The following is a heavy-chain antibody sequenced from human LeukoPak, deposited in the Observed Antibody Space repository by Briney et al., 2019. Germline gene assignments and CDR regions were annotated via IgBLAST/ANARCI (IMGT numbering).Heavy chain of an antibody. D-gene: IGHD2/OR15-2a*01. CDR1: GFTFINYS. CDR2: ISTNSDHI. V-gene: IGHV3-21*01. J-gene: IGHJ4*01. Sequence: GGSLRLSCAASGFTFINYSMNWVRQAPGRGVEGVSSISTNSDHIYYADSVKGRFTISRDNAKNALYLQMNSLRAEASAVYYCATLLFPGDPFDYWGPGTLVTVSS. CDR3: ATLLFPGDPFDY.